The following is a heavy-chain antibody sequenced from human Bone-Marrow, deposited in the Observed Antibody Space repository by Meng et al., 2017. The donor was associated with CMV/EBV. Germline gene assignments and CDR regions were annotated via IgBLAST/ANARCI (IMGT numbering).Heavy chain of an antibody. CDR1: GGSISSSSYY. CDR3: ARGETVRAIFGVVITNNWFDP. D-gene: IGHD3-3*01. J-gene: IGHJ5*02. V-gene: IGHV4-39*07. CDR2: IYYSGST. Sequence: SEPLSLTCTVSGGSISSSSYYWGWIRQPPGKGLEWIGSIYYSGSTYYNPSLKSRVTISVDTSKNQFSLKLSSVTAADTAVYYCARGETVRAIFGVVITNNWFDPWGQGTLVTVSS.